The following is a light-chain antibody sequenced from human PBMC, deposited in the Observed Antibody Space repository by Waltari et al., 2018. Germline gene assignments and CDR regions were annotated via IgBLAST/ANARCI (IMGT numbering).Light chain of an antibody. CDR1: QNIRGAY. CDR3: HQYDTSPQT. Sequence: EVVLTQSPGTLSFSPVDRATLSCRASQNIRGAYLAWYQQRPWQAPRLLIYDSFIRATGIPDRFSGSGSGADFTLTISSLAPEDSAVYFCHQYDTSPQTFGQGTKVSIK. V-gene: IGKV3-20*01. J-gene: IGKJ1*01. CDR2: DSF.